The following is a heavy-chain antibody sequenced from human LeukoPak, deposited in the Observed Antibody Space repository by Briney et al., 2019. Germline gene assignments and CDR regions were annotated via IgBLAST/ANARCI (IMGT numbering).Heavy chain of an antibody. D-gene: IGHD3-22*01. J-gene: IGHJ3*02. Sequence: PSQTLSLTCTVSGGSISSGDYYWSWIRQPPGKGLEWIGYIYYSGSTNYNPSLKSRVTISVDTSKNQFSLKLSSVTAADTAVYYCAREKYYDSSGYYYANDAFDIWGQGTMVTVSS. V-gene: IGHV4-30-4*01. CDR2: IYYSGST. CDR1: GGSISSGDYY. CDR3: AREKYYDSSGYYYANDAFDI.